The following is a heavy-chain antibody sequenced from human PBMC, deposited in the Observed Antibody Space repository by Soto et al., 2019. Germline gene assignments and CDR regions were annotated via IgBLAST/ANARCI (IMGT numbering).Heavy chain of an antibody. J-gene: IGHJ5*02. Sequence: SETLSLTCAVSGGSITSANWWTWVRQPPGGGLEWIGEISHSGITNYKASLKSRVTMSVDKTKNDVSLKLTSVTAADTDVYYCARVLRGWFDPWGQGTPVTVSS. V-gene: IGHV4-4*02. CDR2: ISHSGIT. CDR1: GGSITSANW. CDR3: ARVLRGWFDP.